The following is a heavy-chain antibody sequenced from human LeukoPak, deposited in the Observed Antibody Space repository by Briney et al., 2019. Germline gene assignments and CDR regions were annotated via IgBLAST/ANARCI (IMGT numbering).Heavy chain of an antibody. CDR3: TSRAWELLRDY. CDR2: IRSKANSYAT. D-gene: IGHD1-26*01. V-gene: IGHV3-73*01. Sequence: GGSLRLSCAASGFTFSGSAMHWVRQASGKGLEWVGRIRSKANSYATAYAASVKGRFTISRDDSKNTAYLQMNSLKTEDTAVYYCTSRAWELLRDYWGQGTLVTVSS. CDR1: GFTFSGSA. J-gene: IGHJ4*02.